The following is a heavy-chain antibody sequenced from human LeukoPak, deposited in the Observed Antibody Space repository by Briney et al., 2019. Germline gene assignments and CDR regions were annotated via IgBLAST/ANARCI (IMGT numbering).Heavy chain of an antibody. Sequence: PGGSLRLSCAASGFAFSSYSMNWVRQAPGKGLEWVSSISSSSSYIYYADSVKGRFTISRDNAKKSLYLQMNSLRAEDTAVYYCAREVGESLDYYYYGMDVWGKGTTVTVSS. D-gene: IGHD3-10*01. CDR1: GFAFSSYS. CDR3: AREVGESLDYYYYGMDV. J-gene: IGHJ6*04. CDR2: ISSSSSYI. V-gene: IGHV3-21*01.